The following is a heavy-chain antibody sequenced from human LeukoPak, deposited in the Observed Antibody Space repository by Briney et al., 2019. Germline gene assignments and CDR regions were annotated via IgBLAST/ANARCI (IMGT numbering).Heavy chain of an antibody. D-gene: IGHD3-16*02. CDR3: ARVSFYDYVWGSYRVAYYFDY. Sequence: TSETLSLTCTVSGGSISSYYWSWIRQPPGKGLEWIGHICYSGSTNYNPSLKSRVTISVDTSKNQFSLKLSSVTAADTAVYYCARVSFYDYVWGSYRVAYYFDYWGQGTLVTVSS. J-gene: IGHJ4*02. CDR1: GGSISSYY. V-gene: IGHV4-59*01. CDR2: ICYSGST.